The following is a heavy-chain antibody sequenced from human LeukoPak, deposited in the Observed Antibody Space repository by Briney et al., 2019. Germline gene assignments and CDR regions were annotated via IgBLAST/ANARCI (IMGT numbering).Heavy chain of an antibody. J-gene: IGHJ4*02. Sequence: GASVKVSCKAFGYTFTSNYMHWVRQAPGQGPEWMGVISPSGGSTTYAQKFQGRVTLTRDMSTSTDYLELSSLRSEDTAVYYCAREGGVLRYFDWLYPHYYFDYWGQGTLVTVSS. CDR3: AREGGVLRYFDWLYPHYYFDY. CDR2: ISPSGGST. V-gene: IGHV1-46*01. D-gene: IGHD3-9*01. CDR1: GYTFTSNY.